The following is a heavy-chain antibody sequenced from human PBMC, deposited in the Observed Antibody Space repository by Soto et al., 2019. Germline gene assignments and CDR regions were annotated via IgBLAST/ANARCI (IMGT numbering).Heavy chain of an antibody. V-gene: IGHV3-48*02. CDR1: GFTFSSYS. D-gene: IGHD3-22*01. CDR3: ARDAHALVVITHHFDY. Sequence: PGGSLRLSCAASGFTFSSYSMNWVRQAPGKGLEWVSYISSSSSTIYYADSVKGRFTISRDNAKNSLYLQMNSLRDEDTAVYYCARDAHALVVITHHFDYWGQGTLVTVSS. CDR2: ISSSSSTI. J-gene: IGHJ4*02.